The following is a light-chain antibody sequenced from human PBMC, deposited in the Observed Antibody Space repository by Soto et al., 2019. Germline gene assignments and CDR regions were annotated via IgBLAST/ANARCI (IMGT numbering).Light chain of an antibody. CDR1: QSVSSSF. V-gene: IGKV3-20*01. J-gene: IGKJ5*01. CDR2: GAS. CDR3: QQYGSSPRT. Sequence: EIVLTPSPGTLSLSPGERAXXSXXXSQSVSSSFLAWYQQKVGQAPRLLIYGASSRATGIPDRFSGSGSGTDFTLTISRLEPEDFAVYYCQQYGSSPRTFGQGTRLEI.